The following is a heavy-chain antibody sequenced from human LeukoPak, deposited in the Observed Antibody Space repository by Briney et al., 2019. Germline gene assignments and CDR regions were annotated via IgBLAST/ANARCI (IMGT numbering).Heavy chain of an antibody. CDR2: INPSGGST. D-gene: IGHD2-21*02. CDR3: ARDSWVVVTARNWFDP. J-gene: IGHJ5*02. V-gene: IGHV1-46*01. Sequence: ASVKVSCKASGYTFTSYYMHWVRQAPGQGLEWMGTINPSGGSTSYAQKFQGRVTMTRDTSTSTVYMELSSLRSEDTAVYYCARDSWVVVTARNWFDPWGQGTLVTVSS. CDR1: GYTFTSYY.